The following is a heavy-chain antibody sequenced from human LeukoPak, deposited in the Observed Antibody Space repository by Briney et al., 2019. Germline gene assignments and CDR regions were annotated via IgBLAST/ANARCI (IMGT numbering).Heavy chain of an antibody. CDR2: IYTSGST. CDR3: ARSYLWFGNTKTYYFDY. V-gene: IGHV4-61*02. D-gene: IGHD3-10*01. J-gene: IGHJ4*02. Sequence: SETLSLTCTVSGGSISSGSYYWSWIRQPAGKGLEWIGRIYTSGSTNHNPSLKSRVTISVDTSKNQFSLKLSSVTAADTAVYYCARSYLWFGNTKTYYFDYWGQGTLVTVSS. CDR1: GGSISSGSYY.